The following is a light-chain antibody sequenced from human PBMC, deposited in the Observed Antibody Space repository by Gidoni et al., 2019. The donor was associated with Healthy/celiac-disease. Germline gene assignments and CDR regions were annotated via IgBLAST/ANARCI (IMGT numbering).Light chain of an antibody. J-gene: IGLJ2*01. V-gene: IGLV3-21*02. CDR1: NIGSKS. Sequence: SYVLTQPPSASVAPGQTARITWGGNNIGSKSVHWYRQKPGPAPVLVVYDDSDRPWGIPERFSGSNSGNTATLTISRVEAGDEADYYCQVWDSSSDHVVFGGGTKLTVL. CDR2: DDS. CDR3: QVWDSSSDHVV.